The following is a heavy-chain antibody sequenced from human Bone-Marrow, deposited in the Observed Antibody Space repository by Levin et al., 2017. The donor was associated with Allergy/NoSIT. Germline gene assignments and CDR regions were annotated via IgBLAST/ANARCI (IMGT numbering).Heavy chain of an antibody. CDR1: GDSVSSKDVT. D-gene: IGHD3-10*01. V-gene: IGHV6-1*01. J-gene: IGHJ6*02. Sequence: SQTLSLTCAISGDSVSSKDVTWNWIRQSPSRGLEWLGRTYYRSKWYSDYADSVKSRITFNADTSKNQFSLQLNSVTPEDTAIYYCARTSRPFNPEVRMDVWGQGTTVTVSS. CDR2: TYYRSKWYS. CDR3: ARTSRPFNPEVRMDV.